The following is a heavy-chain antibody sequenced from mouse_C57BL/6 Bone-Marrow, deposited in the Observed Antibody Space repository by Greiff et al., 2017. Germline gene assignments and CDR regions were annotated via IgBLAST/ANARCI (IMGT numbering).Heavy chain of an antibody. CDR3: AGLYSDYGYFDV. J-gene: IGHJ1*01. CDR2: IHPNSGST. V-gene: IGHV1-64*01. D-gene: IGHD2-12*01. CDR1: GYTFTSYW. Sequence: QVQLQQPGAELVKPGASVKLSCKASGYTFTSYWMHWVKQRPGQGLEWIGMIHPNSGSTNYNEKFKSKATLTVDKSSSTAYMQLSSLTSEDSAVXDCAGLYSDYGYFDVWGPGTTVTVSS.